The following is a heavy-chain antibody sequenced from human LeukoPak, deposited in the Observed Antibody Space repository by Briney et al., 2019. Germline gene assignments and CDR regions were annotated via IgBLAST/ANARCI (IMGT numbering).Heavy chain of an antibody. V-gene: IGHV4-61*02. D-gene: IGHD6-6*01. CDR1: GGSISSGSYY. CDR2: IYTSGST. CDR3: ARDSSSSGYFQH. J-gene: IGHJ1*01. Sequence: SETLSLTCTVSGGSISSGSYYWSCIRQTAGKGLEWIGRIYTSGSTNYNPSLKSRVTISVDTSKNQFSLKLSSVTAADTAVYYCARDSSSSGYFQHWGQGTLVTVSS.